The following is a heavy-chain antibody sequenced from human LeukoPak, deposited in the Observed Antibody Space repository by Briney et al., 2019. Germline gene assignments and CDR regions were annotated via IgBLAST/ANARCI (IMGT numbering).Heavy chain of an antibody. Sequence: ASVKLSCKASGYTFTGFYMHWGRQAPGQGLEWMGWINTNSGGTNYALRLQGRVTMTRDTSITTAYMELSRLRSDDTAEYYCARERVPYKVTPTSDYWGQGTLVTVPS. CDR2: INTNSGGT. D-gene: IGHD2-21*02. V-gene: IGHV1-2*02. J-gene: IGHJ4*02. CDR1: GYTFTGFY. CDR3: ARERVPYKVTPTSDY.